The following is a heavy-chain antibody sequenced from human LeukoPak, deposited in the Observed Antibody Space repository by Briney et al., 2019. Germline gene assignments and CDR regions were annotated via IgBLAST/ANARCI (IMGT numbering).Heavy chain of an antibody. CDR2: IIPMFRTV. Sequence: SVKVSCKASGGTFSRYAISWVRLAPGQGLEWMGGIIPMFRTVNYAQKFQGRVTITADESTSTAYMELTSLRSEDTAVYYCARDATLYDSRAYYYLWWGQGTLVTVSS. V-gene: IGHV1-69*13. CDR1: GGTFSRYA. D-gene: IGHD3-22*01. J-gene: IGHJ4*02. CDR3: ARDATLYDSRAYYYLW.